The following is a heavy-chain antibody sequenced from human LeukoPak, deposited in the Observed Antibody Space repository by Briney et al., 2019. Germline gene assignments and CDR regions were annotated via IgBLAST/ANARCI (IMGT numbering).Heavy chain of an antibody. V-gene: IGHV3-66*02. CDR1: GFTVSNNY. CDR3: ARESNFWRGNYFDY. CDR2: IYSGGST. D-gene: IGHD3-3*01. J-gene: IGHJ4*02. Sequence: PGGSLRLSCAASGFTVSNNYMSWVRQAPGKGLEWVSVIYSGGSTYYADSVKGRFTISRDNSKNTLYLQMNSLRAEDTAVYYCARESNFWRGNYFDYWGQGTLVTVSS.